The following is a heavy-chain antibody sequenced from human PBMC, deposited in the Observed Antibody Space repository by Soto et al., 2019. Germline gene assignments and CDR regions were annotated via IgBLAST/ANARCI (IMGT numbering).Heavy chain of an antibody. D-gene: IGHD1-26*01. J-gene: IGHJ4*02. CDR1: GGTFSSYA. CDR2: IIPIFGTA. Sequence: GASVKVSCKASGGTFSSYAISWVRQAPGQGLEWMGGIIPIFGTANYAQKFQGRVTITADESTSTAYMELSSLRSEDTAVYYCARGGGLQPPATYYFDYWGQGTLVTVSS. V-gene: IGHV1-69*13. CDR3: ARGGGLQPPATYYFDY.